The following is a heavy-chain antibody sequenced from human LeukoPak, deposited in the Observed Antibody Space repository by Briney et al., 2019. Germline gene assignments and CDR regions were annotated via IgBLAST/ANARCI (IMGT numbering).Heavy chain of an antibody. CDR1: GGSISSYY. D-gene: IGHD5-18*01. J-gene: IGHJ4*02. CDR3: ARLDTAMACDY. V-gene: IGHV4-59*08. Sequence: SDTLSLTCTVSGGSISSYYWSWIRQPPGKALEWIGYIYYSGSTNYNPSLKSRVTISVDTSKNQFSLKLSSVTAADTAVYYCARLDTAMACDYWGQGTLVTVSS. CDR2: IYYSGST.